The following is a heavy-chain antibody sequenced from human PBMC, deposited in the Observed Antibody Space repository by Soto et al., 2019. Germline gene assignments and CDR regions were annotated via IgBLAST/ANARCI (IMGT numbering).Heavy chain of an antibody. CDR1: GYTLTSYY. CDR2: INPNGGST. CDR3: AREEIVLVASSTPHGAFDI. J-gene: IGHJ3*02. Sequence: QEQLVQPGAEVKKPGASVKVSCKASGYTLTSYYIHWVRQAPGQGLEWMGIINPNGGSTTYAQKFQGRVTMTRDTSTSTVYMDLSSLTSEDTAVYYCAREEIVLVASSTPHGAFDIWGQGTLVTVSS. V-gene: IGHV1-46*03. D-gene: IGHD2-2*01.